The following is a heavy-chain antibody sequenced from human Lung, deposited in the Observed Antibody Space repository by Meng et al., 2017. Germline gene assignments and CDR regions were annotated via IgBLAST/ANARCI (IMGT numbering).Heavy chain of an antibody. J-gene: IGHJ4*02. CDR1: GGSISSDNR. V-gene: IGHV4-4*02. D-gene: IGHD2-21*01. CDR2: IYHSGST. CDR3: TKNDFYCLGY. Sequence: QVQPQESGPSLVKPSGALALICAVSGGSISSDNRWSWVRQPPGKGLEWIGEIYHSGSTNYNPSLKSRITISVDKPKNQFSLTLSSVTAADTAVYYCTKNDFYCLGYWGQGTLVTVSS.